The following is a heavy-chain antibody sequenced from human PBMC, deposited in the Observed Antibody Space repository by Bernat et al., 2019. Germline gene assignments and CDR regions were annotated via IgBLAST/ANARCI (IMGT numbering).Heavy chain of an antibody. V-gene: IGHV3-48*02. CDR3: ARPSFTGTRYSYAFDI. D-gene: IGHD4-17*01. CDR2: ISSSSSTI. Sequence: EVQLVESGGGLVQPGGSLRLSCAASGFTFSSYSMNWVRQAPGKGLEWVSYISSSSSTIYYADSVKGRFTISRDNAKNSLYLQMNSLRDEDTAVYYCARPSFTGTRYSYAFDIWGQGTMVTVSS. CDR1: GFTFSSYS. J-gene: IGHJ3*02.